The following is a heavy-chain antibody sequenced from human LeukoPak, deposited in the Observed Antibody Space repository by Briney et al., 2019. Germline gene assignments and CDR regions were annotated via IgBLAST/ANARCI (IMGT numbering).Heavy chain of an antibody. CDR2: IYTSGST. Sequence: PSETLSLTCTVSGGSISSGSYYWSCIRQPAGKGLECIGRIYTSGSTNYNPSLKSRVTISVDTSKNQFSLKLSSVTAADTAVYYCARHYADILTGYYTLNWFDPWGQGTLVTVSS. CDR1: GGSISSGSYY. D-gene: IGHD3-9*01. J-gene: IGHJ5*02. V-gene: IGHV4-61*02. CDR3: ARHYADILTGYYTLNWFDP.